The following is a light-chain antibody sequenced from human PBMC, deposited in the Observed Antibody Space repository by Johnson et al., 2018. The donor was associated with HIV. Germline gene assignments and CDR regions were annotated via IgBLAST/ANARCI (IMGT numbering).Light chain of an antibody. CDR2: DNN. V-gene: IGLV1-51*01. CDR1: SSNMGNNY. J-gene: IGLJ1*01. Sequence: QSVLTQPPSVSAAPRQRVTISCSGNSSNMGNNYLSWYQQVPGPAPKLFIFDNNNRPSGIPDRFSGSNSGPSAPLAFPGLPTGDEADYSCGTWDNSLSAHVFGTGTKVTVL. CDR3: GTWDNSLSAHV.